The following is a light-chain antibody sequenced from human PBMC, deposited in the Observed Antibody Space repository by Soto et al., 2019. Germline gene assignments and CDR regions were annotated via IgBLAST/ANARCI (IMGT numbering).Light chain of an antibody. CDR2: KAS. CDR3: QQYNSYSGIT. V-gene: IGKV1-5*03. J-gene: IGKJ5*01. Sequence: DIQVTQSPSTLSASVGGRVTITCRASQSISSWLAWYQQKPGKAPKLLIYKASSLESGVPSRFSGSGSGTEFTLTISSLQPDDFATYYCQQYNSYSGITFGQGTRLEIK. CDR1: QSISSW.